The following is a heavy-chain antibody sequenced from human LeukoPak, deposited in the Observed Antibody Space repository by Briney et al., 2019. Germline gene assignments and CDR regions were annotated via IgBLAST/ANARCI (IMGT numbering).Heavy chain of an antibody. Sequence: GGSLRLSCAASGFTVSDNYVNWVRQAPGKGLEWVSVLYSGGTTYYADSVQGRFTISRDNSMNTLYLQMNSLRAEDTAVYYCARDRGSNWFDPWGQGTLVTVSS. CDR3: ARDRGSNWFDP. CDR1: GFTVSDNY. J-gene: IGHJ5*02. CDR2: LYSGGTT. V-gene: IGHV3-66*01.